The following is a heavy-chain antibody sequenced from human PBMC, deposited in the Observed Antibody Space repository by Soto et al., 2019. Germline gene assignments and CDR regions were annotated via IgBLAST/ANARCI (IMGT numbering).Heavy chain of an antibody. CDR1: GYTLTELS. CDR3: ATVRLGYDYVWGSYRHFDY. D-gene: IGHD3-16*02. Sequence: QVQLVQSGAEVKKPGASVKVSCKVSGYTLTELSMHWVRQAPGKGLEWMGGFDPEDGETIYAQKFQGRVTMTEDTSTDTAYMDLSSLRSEDTAVYYCATVRLGYDYVWGSYRHFDYWGQGTLVTVSS. J-gene: IGHJ4*02. V-gene: IGHV1-24*01. CDR2: FDPEDGET.